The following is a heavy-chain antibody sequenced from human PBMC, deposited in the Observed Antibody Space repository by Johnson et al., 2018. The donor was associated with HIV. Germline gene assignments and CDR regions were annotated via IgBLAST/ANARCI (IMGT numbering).Heavy chain of an antibody. CDR2: ISYDGSNK. D-gene: IGHD6-19*01. CDR1: GFTFSSYG. CDR3: AKDREWLVPTPLDAFDI. Sequence: QVQLVESGGGVVQPGRSLRLSCAASGFTFSSYGMHWVRQAPGKGLEWVAVISYDGSNKYYAASVKGRFTIPRDNSKNTLYLQMNSLRAEDTAVYYWAKDREWLVPTPLDAFDIWGQGTMVTVSS. J-gene: IGHJ3*02. V-gene: IGHV3-30*18.